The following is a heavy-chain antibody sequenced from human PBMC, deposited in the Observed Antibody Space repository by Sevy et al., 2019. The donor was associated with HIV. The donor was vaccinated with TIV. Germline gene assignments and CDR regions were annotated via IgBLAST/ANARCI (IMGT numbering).Heavy chain of an antibody. CDR2: ISGSGGNT. V-gene: IGHV3-23*01. CDR3: AKSDYHFWSGQAGGYYFDY. D-gene: IGHD3-3*01. J-gene: IGHJ4*02. Sequence: GGSLRLSCAASGLTFSNYAMSWVRQAPGKGLEWVSPISGSGGNTYYADSVKGRFTISRDNSRNTLYLQMNSLRADDTAVYYCAKSDYHFWSGQAGGYYFDYWGQGTLVTVSS. CDR1: GLTFSNYA.